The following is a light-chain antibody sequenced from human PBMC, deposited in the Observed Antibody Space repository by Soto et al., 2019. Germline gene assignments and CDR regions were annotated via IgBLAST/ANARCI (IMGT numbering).Light chain of an antibody. Sequence: QSVLTQPASVSGSPGQSITISCTGTSSDVGGYNYVSWYQQHPGKAPKLMIYEVSNRPSGVSNRFSGSKSGNTASLTISGLQAEDEAGYYCSSYTSSSNVVFGGGTKVTVL. CDR1: SSDVGGYNY. CDR3: SSYTSSSNVV. CDR2: EVS. V-gene: IGLV2-14*01. J-gene: IGLJ2*01.